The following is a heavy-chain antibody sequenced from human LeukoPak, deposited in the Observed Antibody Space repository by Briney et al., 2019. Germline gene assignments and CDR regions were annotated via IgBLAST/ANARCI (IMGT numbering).Heavy chain of an antibody. V-gene: IGHV4-34*01. CDR1: GGSFSGYY. J-gene: IGHJ4*02. CDR2: INHSGST. D-gene: IGHD1-1*01. Sequence: KPSETLSLTCAVYGGSFSGYYWSWIRQPPGKGLEWIGEINHSGSTNYNPSLKSRVTIPVDTSKNQFSLKLSSVTAADTAVYYCARGKNWNHFDYWGQGTLVTVSS. CDR3: ARGKNWNHFDY.